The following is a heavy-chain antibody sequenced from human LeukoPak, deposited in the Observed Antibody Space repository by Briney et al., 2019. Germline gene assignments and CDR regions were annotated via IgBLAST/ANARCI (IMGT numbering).Heavy chain of an antibody. CDR2: IKYDGSER. D-gene: IGHD5/OR15-5a*01. V-gene: IGHV3-7*01. CDR1: GLQNKFW. J-gene: IGHJ4*02. Sequence: GGSLRLSCAASGLQNKFWMSWVRQAPGKGLEWVANIKYDGSERNYVDSVKGRLTISRDNATISVSLNSLRAEDTAVYYCASQQDLGYSLSSGGYYFDSWGQGIQVTVSS. CDR3: ASQQDLGYSLSSGGYYFDS.